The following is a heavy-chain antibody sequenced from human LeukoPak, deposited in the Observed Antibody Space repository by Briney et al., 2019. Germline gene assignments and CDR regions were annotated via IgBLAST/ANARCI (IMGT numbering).Heavy chain of an antibody. CDR1: GYTFTGYY. CDR3: ARWGGHCTSGLCYYFDC. Sequence: GASVKVSCKASGYTFTGYYMHWVRQAPGQGLEWMGWINSDTAVTNYAQNFQGRVTLTRDTSISTTYLELSSLRSDDTAVYYCARWGGHCTSGLCYYFDCWAREPWSPSPQ. J-gene: IGHJ4*02. CDR2: INSDTAVT. V-gene: IGHV1-2*02. D-gene: IGHD2-8*01.